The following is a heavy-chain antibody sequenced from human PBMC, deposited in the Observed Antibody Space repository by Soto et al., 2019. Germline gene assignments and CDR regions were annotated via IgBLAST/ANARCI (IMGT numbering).Heavy chain of an antibody. CDR2: IAIHGFDK. V-gene: IGHV3-30-3*01. CDR1: GLIFDNYA. D-gene: IGHD3-10*01. J-gene: IGHJ4*02. CDR3: ARDFYGSGSYHPDFEY. Sequence: QVQLVESGGGVVRPGRSLRLSCVASGLIFDNYAIHWVRQAPGKGLEWVAVIAIHGFDKYYAASVRGRFTISRDNSKNSVYLQMDSLNPEDTALYYCARDFYGSGSYHPDFEYWGQGALVTVSS.